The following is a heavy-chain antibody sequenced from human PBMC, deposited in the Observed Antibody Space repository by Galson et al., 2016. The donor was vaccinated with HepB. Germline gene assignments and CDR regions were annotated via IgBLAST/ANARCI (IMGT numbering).Heavy chain of an antibody. V-gene: IGHV1-58*01. CDR3: AADRGLYSVAYAY. CDR2: IVVGSNST. CDR1: GLTFIRTA. J-gene: IGHJ4*02. D-gene: IGHD3-16*01. Sequence: SVKVSCKASGLTFIRTAVQWVRQARGQRPEWIGWIVVGSNSTNYAQKFQERVTITRDMSTNTVYLELSSLRSEDTALYYCAADRGLYSVAYAYWGQGTLVTVSS.